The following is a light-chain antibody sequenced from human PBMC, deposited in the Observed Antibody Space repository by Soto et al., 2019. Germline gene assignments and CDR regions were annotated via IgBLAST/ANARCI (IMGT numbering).Light chain of an antibody. CDR3: QPYNNWPWT. J-gene: IGKJ1*01. V-gene: IGKV3-15*01. CDR2: GAY. Sequence: VVLTQYPATLPVSPGDRSIPSRRASQSLTNLAWYQQKPGQAPRLLIYGAYTRATGIPDRFSGSGSGTEFTITISTLQSEDFAVYYCQPYNNWPWTFGQGTQVDIK. CDR1: QSLTN.